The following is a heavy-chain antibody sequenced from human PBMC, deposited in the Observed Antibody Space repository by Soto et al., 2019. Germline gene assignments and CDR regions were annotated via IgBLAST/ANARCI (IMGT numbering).Heavy chain of an antibody. CDR2: ISWNSGSI. D-gene: IGHD5-18*01. J-gene: IGHJ4*02. V-gene: IGHV3-9*01. Sequence: PGGSLRLSCAASGFTFSSYAMTWVRQAPGKGLEWVSGISWNSGSIGYADSVKGRFTISRDNAKNSLYLQMNSLRAEDTALYYCAKDNSYGYEALDYWGQGTLVTV. CDR3: AKDNSYGYEALDY. CDR1: GFTFSSYA.